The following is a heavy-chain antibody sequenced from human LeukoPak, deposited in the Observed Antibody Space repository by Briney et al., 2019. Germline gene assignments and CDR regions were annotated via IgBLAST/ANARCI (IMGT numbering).Heavy chain of an antibody. Sequence: GGSLRLSCAASGFTVSSNYMSWVRQAPGKGLEWVSVIYSGGSTYYADSVKGRFTISRDNSKNTLYLQMNSLRAEDTAVYYCARVLNCSGGSCGDAFDIWGQGTKVTVSS. J-gene: IGHJ3*02. V-gene: IGHV3-53*01. CDR1: GFTVSSNY. CDR3: ARVLNCSGGSCGDAFDI. CDR2: IYSGGST. D-gene: IGHD2-15*01.